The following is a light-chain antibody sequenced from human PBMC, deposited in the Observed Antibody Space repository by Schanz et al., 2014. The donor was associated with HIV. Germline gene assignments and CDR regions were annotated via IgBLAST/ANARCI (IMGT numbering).Light chain of an antibody. CDR3: QQRSNWPLT. J-gene: IGKJ4*01. CDR2: GAS. CDR1: QSISSY. V-gene: IGKV3-11*01. Sequence: EIVLTQSPGTLSLSPGERATLSCRASQSISSYLAWYQQKPGQAPRLLIYGASTRATGIPARFSGSGSGTEFTLTISSLQSEDFAVYYCQQRSNWPLTFGGGTKVEIK.